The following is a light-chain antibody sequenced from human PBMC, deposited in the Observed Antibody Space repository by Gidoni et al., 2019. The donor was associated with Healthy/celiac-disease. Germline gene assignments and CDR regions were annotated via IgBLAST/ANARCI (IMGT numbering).Light chain of an antibody. CDR2: DVS. V-gene: IGLV2-14*01. CDR3: SSYTSSSSVV. Sequence: QSALTQPASVSGSPGHSITISCPGTSSDAGGYNYVSWYQQHPGKAPQLMIYDVSNRPSGVSNRFSGSKSGNTASLTISGLQAEDEADYYCSSYTSSSSVVFGGGTKLTVL. J-gene: IGLJ2*01. CDR1: SSDAGGYNY.